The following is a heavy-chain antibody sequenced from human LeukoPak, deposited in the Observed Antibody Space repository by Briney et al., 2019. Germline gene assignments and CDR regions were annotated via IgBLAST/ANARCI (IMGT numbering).Heavy chain of an antibody. CDR1: GFRISDSY. CDR3: AIHDYLAV. J-gene: IGHJ4*02. D-gene: IGHD4-11*01. CDR2: ITSSGDDT. V-gene: IGHV3-11*06. Sequence: GGSLRLSCAVSGFRISDSYTAWVRQAPGRGPEWIGYITSSGDDTKYADSVKGRFTISRDDVKNSLFLQMNSLRAEDTAVYYCAIHDYLAVWGQGTLVTVSS.